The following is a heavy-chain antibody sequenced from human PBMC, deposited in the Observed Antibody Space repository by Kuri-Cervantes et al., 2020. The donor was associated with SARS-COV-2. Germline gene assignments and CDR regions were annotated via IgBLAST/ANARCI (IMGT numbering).Heavy chain of an antibody. V-gene: IGHV4-59*01. J-gene: IGHJ6*02. CDR1: GNSISPYC. CDR3: GRSAAAFYGIDV. D-gene: IGHD2-2*01. Sequence: AETLSLTCSVSGNSISPYCWPWIRQPPGKGLEWIGHIYYSGSVNYNPSLMNRLNISVDKSNNQVYLKLTSVTAADTAVYYCGRSAAAFYGIDVWGQGTMVTVSS. CDR2: IYYSGSV.